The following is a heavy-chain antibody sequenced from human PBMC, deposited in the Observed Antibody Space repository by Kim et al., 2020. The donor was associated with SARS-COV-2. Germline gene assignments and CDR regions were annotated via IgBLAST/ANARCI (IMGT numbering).Heavy chain of an antibody. CDR3: ARVASVFIAGEYYFDY. D-gene: IGHD6-13*01. CDR2: IWYDGSNK. V-gene: IGHV3-33*01. J-gene: IGHJ4*02. CDR1: GFTFSSYG. Sequence: GGSLRLSCAASGFTFSSYGMHWVRQAPGKGLEWVAVIWYDGSNKYYADSVKGRFTISRDNSKNTLYLQMNSLRAEDTAVYYCARVASVFIAGEYYFDYWGQGTLVTVSS.